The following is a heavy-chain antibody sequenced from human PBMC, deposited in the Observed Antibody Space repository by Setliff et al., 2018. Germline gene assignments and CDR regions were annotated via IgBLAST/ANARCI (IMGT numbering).Heavy chain of an antibody. CDR2: ISATGGNT. D-gene: IGHD2-15*01. V-gene: IGHV3-21*01. J-gene: IGHJ4*02. CDR1: GFTFSTYR. CDR3: ARTCSGSGCYAGLES. Sequence: GGSLRLSCAASGFTFSTYRMTLVRQAPGKRLEWVSSISATGGNTFYADSVKGRFTISRDNAKSSLYLQMNSLRPEDTAVYYCARTCSGSGCYAGLESWGQGTPVTVSS.